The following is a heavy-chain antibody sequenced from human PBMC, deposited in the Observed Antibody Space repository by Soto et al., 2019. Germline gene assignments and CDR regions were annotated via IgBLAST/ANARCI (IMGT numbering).Heavy chain of an antibody. Sequence: GGSLRLSCASSGFTFSSYAMSWVRQAPGKGLEWVSAISGSGGSTYYADSAKGRFTISRDNSKNTLYLQMNSLRAEDTAVYYCAKGFEDYYGSGSYYNVGYWGQGTLVTVSS. J-gene: IGHJ4*02. CDR1: GFTFSSYA. CDR3: AKGFEDYYGSGSYYNVGY. D-gene: IGHD3-10*01. CDR2: ISGSGGST. V-gene: IGHV3-23*01.